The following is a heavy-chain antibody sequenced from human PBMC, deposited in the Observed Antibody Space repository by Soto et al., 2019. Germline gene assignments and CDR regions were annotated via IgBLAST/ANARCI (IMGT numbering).Heavy chain of an antibody. CDR3: AIDGVVATITRCVD. CDR2: INPSGGXT. V-gene: IGHV1-46*01. CDR1: GXTFTSYY. J-gene: IGHJ4*02. Sequence: GPSVKVSCKASGXTFTSYYMHWVRQASGQGLEWMGIINPSGGXTXXXXXLXXXXXXXXDTSTXXVYMELSXLRSEDTXVYYCAIDGVVATITRCVDWGQGTRVTVAS. D-gene: IGHD5-12*01.